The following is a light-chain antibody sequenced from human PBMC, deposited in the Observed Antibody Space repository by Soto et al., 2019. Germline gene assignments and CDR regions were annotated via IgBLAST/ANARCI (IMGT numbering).Light chain of an antibody. J-gene: IGKJ5*01. CDR3: QQLNNWPPIT. V-gene: IGKV1-9*01. CDR2: AAS. Sequence: IQLTQSPSSLSASVGDRVTITCRASQGISSYLAWYQQKPGKAPKLLIYAASTLQSGVPSRFSGSGSGTDFTLTISSLQPEDFATYYCQQLNNWPPITFGQGTRLEIK. CDR1: QGISSY.